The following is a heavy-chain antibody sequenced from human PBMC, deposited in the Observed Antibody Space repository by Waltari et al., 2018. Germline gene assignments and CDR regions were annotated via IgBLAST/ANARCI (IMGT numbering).Heavy chain of an antibody. V-gene: IGHV3-53*01. D-gene: IGHD3-3*01. CDR3: ARVVYYDFWSAYGGWFDP. J-gene: IGHJ5*02. CDR2: IYSGGST. Sequence: EVQLVESGGGLIQPGGSLRLSCAASGFTVSSNYMSWLRQAPGKGLEWVSVIYSGGSTYYADSVKGRFTISRDNSKNTLYLQMNSLRAEDTTVYYCARVVYYDFWSAYGGWFDPWGQGTLVTVSS. CDR1: GFTVSSNY.